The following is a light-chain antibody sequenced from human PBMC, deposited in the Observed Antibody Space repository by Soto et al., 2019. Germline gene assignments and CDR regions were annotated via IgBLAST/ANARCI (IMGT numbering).Light chain of an antibody. CDR3: ISYAASNNLGV. V-gene: IGLV2-8*01. CDR2: EVS. Sequence: QSVLTQPPSASGSPGQSVTISCTGTSSDVGGYNYVSWYQQHPGKAPKLMIYEVSERPSGVPDRFSGSKSGNTASLTVSGLQAEDEADYYCISYAASNNLGVFGGGTQLTVL. CDR1: SSDVGGYNY. J-gene: IGLJ2*01.